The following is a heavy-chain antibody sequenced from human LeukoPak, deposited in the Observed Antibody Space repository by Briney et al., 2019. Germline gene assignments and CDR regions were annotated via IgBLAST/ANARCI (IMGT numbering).Heavy chain of an antibody. Sequence: PGGSLRLSCATSGFNFSSYAMSWVRQAPGKGLEWVSGISGSAGRTYYADSVKGRFTISRDNSKNTLYLEMNSLRAEDTAVYYCARLAVASNCDYWGQGTLVTVSS. CDR3: ARLAVASNCDY. J-gene: IGHJ4*02. CDR1: GFNFSSYA. D-gene: IGHD6-19*01. V-gene: IGHV3-23*01. CDR2: ISGSAGRT.